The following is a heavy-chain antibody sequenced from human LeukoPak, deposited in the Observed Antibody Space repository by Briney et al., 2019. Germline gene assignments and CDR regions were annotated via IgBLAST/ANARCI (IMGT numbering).Heavy chain of an antibody. J-gene: IGHJ4*02. CDR1: GGTFSSYA. CDR2: IIPIFGTA. D-gene: IGHD3-3*01. V-gene: IGHV1-69*01. CDR3: ARPSHYDFWSGYSSQDYYFDY. Sequence: SSVKVSCKASGGTFSSYAISWVRQAPGQGLDWMGGIIPIFGTANYAQKFQGRVTITADESTSTAYMELSSLRSEDTAVYYCARPSHYDFWSGYSSQDYYFDYWGQGTLVTVSS.